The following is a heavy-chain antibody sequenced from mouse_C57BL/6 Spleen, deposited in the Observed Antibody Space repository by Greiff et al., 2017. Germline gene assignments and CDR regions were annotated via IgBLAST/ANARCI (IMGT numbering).Heavy chain of an antibody. CDR1: GYTFTDYY. V-gene: IGHV1-19*01. J-gene: IGHJ3*01. D-gene: IGHD1-1*01. Sequence: EVQLQQSGPVLVKPGASVKMSCKASGYTFTDYYMNWVKQSPGQSLEWIGVIHPYNGGTSYNQKFKGKATLTVDKSSSTAYMERNSLTSEDSAVYYGARREIGSSGGLAYWGQGTLVTVSA. CDR3: ARREIGSSGGLAY. CDR2: IHPYNGGT.